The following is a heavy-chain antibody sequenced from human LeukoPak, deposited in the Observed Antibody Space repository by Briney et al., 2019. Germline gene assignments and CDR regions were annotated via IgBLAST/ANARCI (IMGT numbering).Heavy chain of an antibody. D-gene: IGHD1-26*01. V-gene: IGHV3-23*01. CDR2: ISNSGGST. J-gene: IGHJ4*02. CDR3: AKRVGTVGGIFDY. CDR1: GFTFSSYA. Sequence: GGSLRLSCAASGFTFSSYAMTWVRQAPGKGLEWVSAISNSGGSTYYADSVKGRFTISRDNSKNTLYLQMNSLRAEDTAVYYCAKRVGTVGGIFDYWGQGTLVTASS.